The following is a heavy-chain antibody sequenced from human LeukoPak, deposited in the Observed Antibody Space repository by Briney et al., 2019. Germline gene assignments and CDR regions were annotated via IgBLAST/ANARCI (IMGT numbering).Heavy chain of an antibody. CDR2: IYYSGST. CDR1: GGSINSSSYS. Sequence: PSETLSLTCTVSGGSINSSSYSWGWLRQPPGKGLEWIVTIYYSGSTYYNPSLKSRVTISVDTSQNLFSLKLSSVTAADTAVYYCAKRYYYDNSGYFDSWGQGTLVTVSS. J-gene: IGHJ4*02. D-gene: IGHD3-22*01. V-gene: IGHV4-39*01. CDR3: AKRYYYDNSGYFDS.